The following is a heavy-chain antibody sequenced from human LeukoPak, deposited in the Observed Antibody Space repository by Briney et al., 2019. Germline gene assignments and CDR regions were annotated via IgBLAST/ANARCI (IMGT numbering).Heavy chain of an antibody. CDR3: ARVGYNSAFDI. CDR1: GGSISTYY. Sequence: SETLSLTCTVSGGSISTYYWSWIRQPPGKGMEWIGYIFYSGNTNYNPSLKSRVTISVDTSKNQFSLKLSSVTAADTAVYYCARVGYNSAFDIWGQGTMVTVSA. J-gene: IGHJ3*02. V-gene: IGHV4-59*01. D-gene: IGHD5-24*01. CDR2: IFYSGNT.